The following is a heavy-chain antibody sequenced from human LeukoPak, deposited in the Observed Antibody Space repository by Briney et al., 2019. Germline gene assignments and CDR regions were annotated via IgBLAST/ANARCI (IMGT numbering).Heavy chain of an antibody. CDR1: GYTLTNYA. Sequence: GASVKVSCKASGYTLTNYALSWVRQAPGQGLEWMGWISAYNGNTNYAQKFQGRVTITTDESTSTAYMELSSLRSEDTAVYYCARGVDYYDSSGYYEADPFDIWGQGTMVTVSS. D-gene: IGHD3-22*01. CDR3: ARGVDYYDSSGYYEADPFDI. CDR2: ISAYNGNT. V-gene: IGHV1-18*01. J-gene: IGHJ3*02.